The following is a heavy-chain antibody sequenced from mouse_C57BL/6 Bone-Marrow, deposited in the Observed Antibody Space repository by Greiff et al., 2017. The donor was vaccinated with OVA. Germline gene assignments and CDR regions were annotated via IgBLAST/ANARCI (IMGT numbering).Heavy chain of an antibody. V-gene: IGHV3-1*01. CDR3: ARDYYGNYFDY. CDR2: ISYSGST. CDR1: GYSITSGYD. J-gene: IGHJ2*01. D-gene: IGHD2-1*01. Sequence: EVKVEESGPGMVKPSQSLSLTCTVTGYSITSGYDWHWIRHFPGNKLEWMGYISYSGSTNYNPSLKSRISITHDTSKNHFFLKLNSVTTEDTATYYCARDYYGNYFDYWGQGTTLTVSS.